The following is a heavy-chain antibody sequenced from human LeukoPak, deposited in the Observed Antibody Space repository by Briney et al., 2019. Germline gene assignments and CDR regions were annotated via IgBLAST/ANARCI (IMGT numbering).Heavy chain of an antibody. CDR2: INTNTGNP. Sequence: ASVKVSCKASGYTFTSYAMNWVRQAPGQGLEWMGWINTNTGNPTYAQGFTGWFVFSLDTSVSTAYLQISSLKAEDTAVYYCARRGSAYWGPNYFDYWGQGTLVTVSS. D-gene: IGHD7-27*01. J-gene: IGHJ4*02. V-gene: IGHV7-4-1*02. CDR3: ARRGSAYWGPNYFDY. CDR1: GYTFTSYA.